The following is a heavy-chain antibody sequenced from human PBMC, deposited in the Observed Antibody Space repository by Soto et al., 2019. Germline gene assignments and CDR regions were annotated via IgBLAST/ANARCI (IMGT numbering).Heavy chain of an antibody. Sequence: EVQLVESGGGLVQPGGSLRLSCAASGFTFSIYWMSWVRQAPGKGLEWLANIKEDGSEKYYVDSVKGRFTISRDNAKNSLYLQMNSLRAEDTAVYYCATPRGPVDYWGQGPLVSVSS. V-gene: IGHV3-7*02. J-gene: IGHJ4*02. CDR2: IKEDGSEK. CDR1: GFTFSIYW. CDR3: ATPRGPVDY.